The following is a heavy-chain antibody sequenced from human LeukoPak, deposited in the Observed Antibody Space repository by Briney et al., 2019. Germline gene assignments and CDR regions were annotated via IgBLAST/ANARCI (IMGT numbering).Heavy chain of an antibody. D-gene: IGHD1-26*01. J-gene: IGHJ4*02. CDR3: ARGDEWELAVDF. Sequence: ASVKVSCKASGHSFSGYYINWVRQAPGQGLEWMGWIKPNGGDTNYPQKFRGRITMTRDTSISTVYMELKSLTSDDTAVYYCARGDEWELAVDFWGQGTLITVSS. CDR2: IKPNGGDT. V-gene: IGHV1-2*02. CDR1: GHSFSGYY.